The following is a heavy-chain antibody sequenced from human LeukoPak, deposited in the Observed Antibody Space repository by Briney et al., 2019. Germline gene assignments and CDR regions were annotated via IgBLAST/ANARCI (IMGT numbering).Heavy chain of an antibody. CDR1: GGSISTSNYY. D-gene: IGHD3-22*01. Sequence: PSETLSLTCTVSGGSISTSNYYWGWIRQPPGKGLEWIGNIFYSGSTYYSPSLKSRVTISVDTSKNQFSLKLSSVTAADTAVYYCARPSKHRGGYYYGNAFDIWGQGTMVTVSS. CDR2: IFYSGST. V-gene: IGHV4-39*07. J-gene: IGHJ3*02. CDR3: ARPSKHRGGYYYGNAFDI.